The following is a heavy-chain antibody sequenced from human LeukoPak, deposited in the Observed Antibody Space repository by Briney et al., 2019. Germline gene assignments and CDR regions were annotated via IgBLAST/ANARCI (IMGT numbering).Heavy chain of an antibody. CDR1: GFTFSDYY. CDR2: ISYSSQTI. V-gene: IGHV3-11*04. D-gene: IGHD3-10*02. Sequence: PGGSLRLSCAASGFTFSDYYMGWIRQAPGKGLEWVAYISYSSQTIYYADSVKGRFTISRDNAKNSLYLQMNSLRAEDTAVYYCAELGITMIGGVWGKGTTVTISS. J-gene: IGHJ6*04. CDR3: AELGITMIGGV.